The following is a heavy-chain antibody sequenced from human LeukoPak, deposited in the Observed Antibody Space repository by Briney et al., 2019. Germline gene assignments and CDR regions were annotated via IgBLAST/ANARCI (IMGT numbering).Heavy chain of an antibody. D-gene: IGHD1-26*01. V-gene: IGHV1-24*01. Sequence: GASVKASCKVSGYTLTELSMHWVRQAPGKGLEWMGGFDPEDGETIYAQKFQGRVTMTEDTSTDTAYMELSSLRSEDTAVYYCATAPVGSYLYWYFDLWGRGTLVTVSS. CDR3: ATAPVGSYLYWYFDL. J-gene: IGHJ2*01. CDR1: GYTLTELS. CDR2: FDPEDGET.